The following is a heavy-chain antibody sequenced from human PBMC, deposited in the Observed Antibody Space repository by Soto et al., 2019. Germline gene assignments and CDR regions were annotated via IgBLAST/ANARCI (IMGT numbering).Heavy chain of an antibody. V-gene: IGHV4-34*01. CDR2: INHSGST. CDR3: ARFKSRRYYDILRTPDAFDI. D-gene: IGHD3-9*01. Sequence: PSETLSLTCAVYGGSFSGYYWSWIRQPPGKGLEWIGEINHSGSTNYNPSLKSRVTISVDTSKNQFSLKLSSVTAADTAVYYCARFKSRRYYDILRTPDAFDIWGQGTMVTVSS. J-gene: IGHJ3*02. CDR1: GGSFSGYY.